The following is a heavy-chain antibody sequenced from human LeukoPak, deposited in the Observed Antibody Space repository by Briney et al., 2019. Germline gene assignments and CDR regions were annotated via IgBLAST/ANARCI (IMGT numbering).Heavy chain of an antibody. V-gene: IGHV3-23*01. D-gene: IGHD2-2*01. Sequence: GGSLRLSCAASGFTFSNYAMTWVRQAPGKGLDWVSGISRSGDSTYYADSVKGRFTISRDNSKNTLYLQMNNLRAGDTAVYYCTRTRGCNSTSCYADYWGQGTLVTVSS. CDR3: TRTRGCNSTSCYADY. CDR2: ISRSGDST. CDR1: GFTFSNYA. J-gene: IGHJ4*02.